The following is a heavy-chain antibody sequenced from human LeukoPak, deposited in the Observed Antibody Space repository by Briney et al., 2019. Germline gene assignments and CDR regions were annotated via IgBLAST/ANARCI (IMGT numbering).Heavy chain of an antibody. CDR3: ARDPSRDTAMVLDCYYGMDV. CDR1: GGSISSGDYY. Sequence: SETLSLTCTVSGGSISSGDYYWSWIRQPPGKALEWIGYIYYSGSTYYNPSLKSRVTISVDTSKNQVSLKLSSVTAADTAVYYCARDPSRDTAMVLDCYYGMDVWGQGTTVTVSS. V-gene: IGHV4-30-4*01. J-gene: IGHJ6*02. CDR2: IYYSGST. D-gene: IGHD5-18*01.